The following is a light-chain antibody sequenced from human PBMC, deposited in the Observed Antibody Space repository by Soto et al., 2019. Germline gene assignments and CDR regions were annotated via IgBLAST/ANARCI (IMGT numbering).Light chain of an antibody. Sequence: IVLTPFPGTLSLSPVERATLSCRASQTLNGNFLAWYQQKPGQAPRLLIYGASSRATGIPDRFSGSGSGTDFTLTISRLEPEDFALYYCQQYATSPLTFGGGTKVDIK. CDR3: QQYATSPLT. V-gene: IGKV3-20*01. CDR1: QTLNGNF. CDR2: GAS. J-gene: IGKJ4*01.